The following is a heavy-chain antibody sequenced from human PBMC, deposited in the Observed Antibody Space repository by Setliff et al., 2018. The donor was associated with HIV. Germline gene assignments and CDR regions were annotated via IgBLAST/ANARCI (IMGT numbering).Heavy chain of an antibody. V-gene: IGHV4-59*01. CDR1: GGSISTYY. Sequence: SETLSLTCTVSGGSISTYYWSWIRQPPGKGLEWFGYIYYSGSSNHNPSLNSRVTISVDTSKIQFSLKLSSVTAADTAVYYCARGYPGIAVAGLTYYYYYYMDVWGKGATVTVSS. CDR3: ARGYPGIAVAGLTYYYYYYMDV. D-gene: IGHD6-19*01. J-gene: IGHJ6*03. CDR2: IYYSGSS.